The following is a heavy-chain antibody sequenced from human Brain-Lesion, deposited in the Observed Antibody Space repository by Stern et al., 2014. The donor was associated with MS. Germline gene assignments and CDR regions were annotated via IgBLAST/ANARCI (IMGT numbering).Heavy chain of an antibody. D-gene: IGHD3-3*01. CDR1: GFTFGNYW. J-gene: IGHJ6*02. CDR2: ITEDGTAK. Sequence: EVQLVESGGGLVQPGGSLTISCTAAGFTFGNYWMTWVRQAPGKGLEWVANITEDGTAKNNVDSVKGRFTISRDNARNSLYLQMNSLRVEDTALYYCARVYNTIYGIVTQRGSGMDVWVQGTTGIVSS. V-gene: IGHV3-7*01. CDR3: ARVYNTIYGIVTQRGSGMDV.